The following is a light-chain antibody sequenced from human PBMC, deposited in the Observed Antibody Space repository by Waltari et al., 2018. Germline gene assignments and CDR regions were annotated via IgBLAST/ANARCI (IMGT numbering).Light chain of an antibody. J-gene: IGLJ2*01. CDR2: DVS. CDR1: SSDIGGHNY. V-gene: IGLV2-14*01. CDR3: SSYTSSST. Sequence: QSALTQPASVSGSPGQSITISCTGTSSDIGGHNYVSWYQQPPGKAPKLTIYDVSKRPSGVCNRVSASKSGNTASLTISGLHAEDEADYYCSSYTSSSTFGGGTKLTVL.